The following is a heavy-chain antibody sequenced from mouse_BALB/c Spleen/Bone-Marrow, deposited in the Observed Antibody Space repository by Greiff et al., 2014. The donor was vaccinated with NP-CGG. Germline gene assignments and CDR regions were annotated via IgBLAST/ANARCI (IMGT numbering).Heavy chain of an antibody. CDR1: GYSFTGYY. Sequence: VQLKESGPDLVKPGASVKISCKASGYSFTGYYMHWVKQSHGKSLEWIGRVNPNNGGTSYNQKFKGKARLTVDKSSSTAYMEPRSLTSEDSAVYYCARGDYGRRNRYFNIWGAGPTVTVSS. CDR2: VNPNNGGT. D-gene: IGHD1-1*01. V-gene: IGHV1-26*01. CDR3: ARGDYGRRNRYFNI. J-gene: IGHJ1*01.